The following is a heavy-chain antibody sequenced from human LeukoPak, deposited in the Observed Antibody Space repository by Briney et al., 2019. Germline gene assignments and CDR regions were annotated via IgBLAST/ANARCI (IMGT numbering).Heavy chain of an antibody. CDR2: MSYDESNK. D-gene: IGHD2-21*02. CDR1: GFTFSSYA. V-gene: IGHV3-30-3*01. CDR3: ARKEACGGDCYAYGMDV. J-gene: IGHJ6*02. Sequence: GGSLRLSCAASGFTFSSYAMHWVRQAPGKGLEWVAVMSYDESNKYYADSVKGRFTISRDNSKNTLYLQMHSLRAEDTAVYYCARKEACGGDCYAYGMDVWGQGTTVTVSS.